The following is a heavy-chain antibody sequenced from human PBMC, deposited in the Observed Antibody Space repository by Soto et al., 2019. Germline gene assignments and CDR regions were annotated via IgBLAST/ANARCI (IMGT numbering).Heavy chain of an antibody. D-gene: IGHD5-18*01. CDR3: ARESGYSYARPLPRYYYYRMDV. J-gene: IGHJ6*02. V-gene: IGHV4-4*07. CDR1: GGSISSSY. CDR2: IYTSGST. Sequence: PSGTLSLTCTVSGGSISSSYWTWIRQPAGKGLEWIGRIYTSGSTNYNPSLKSRVTMSVDTSKKQFSLKLSSVTAADTAVYYCARESGYSYARPLPRYYYYRMDVCAQGPTVT.